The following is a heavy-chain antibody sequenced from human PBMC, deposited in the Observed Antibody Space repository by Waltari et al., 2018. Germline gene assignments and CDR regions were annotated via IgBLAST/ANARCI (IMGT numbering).Heavy chain of an antibody. J-gene: IGHJ5*02. D-gene: IGHD6-19*01. CDR1: GYSFTNDW. V-gene: IGHV5-51*01. CDR3: ARLIAVSGTRWFDP. Sequence: EVQLVQSGAEVKKSGESLKISCKGSGYSFTNDWIAWVRQMHGKGLEWMGIIYPGDSDTRYSPSFQGQVTISADKSISATYLQWSSLKASDTAMYYCARLIAVSGTRWFDPWGQGTLVTVSS. CDR2: IYPGDSDT.